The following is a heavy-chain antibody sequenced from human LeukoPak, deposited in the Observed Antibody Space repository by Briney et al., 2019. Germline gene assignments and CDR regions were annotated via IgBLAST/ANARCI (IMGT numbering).Heavy chain of an antibody. CDR1: GYTFTSYA. Sequence: ASVKVSCKASGYTFTSYAMNWVRQAPGQGLEWMGWINTNTGNPAYAQGFTGRFVFSLDTSVSTAYLQISSLKAEDTAVYYCARGCGGDCYSHAFDIWGQGTMVTVSS. CDR2: INTNTGNP. J-gene: IGHJ3*02. CDR3: ARGCGGDCYSHAFDI. V-gene: IGHV7-4-1*02. D-gene: IGHD2-21*02.